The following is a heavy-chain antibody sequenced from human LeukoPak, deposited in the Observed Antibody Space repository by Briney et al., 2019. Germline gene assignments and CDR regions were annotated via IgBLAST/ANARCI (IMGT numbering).Heavy chain of an antibody. CDR1: GFTFSSYW. Sequence: QPGGSLRLSCAAPGFTFSSYWMHWVRQAPGKGLVWVSRIKSDGSITTYADSVKGRFTISRDNAKDTLYMQMDSLRAEDTAVYYCARDLYFDHWGQGTLVSVSS. J-gene: IGHJ4*02. CDR2: IKSDGSIT. CDR3: ARDLYFDH. V-gene: IGHV3-74*01.